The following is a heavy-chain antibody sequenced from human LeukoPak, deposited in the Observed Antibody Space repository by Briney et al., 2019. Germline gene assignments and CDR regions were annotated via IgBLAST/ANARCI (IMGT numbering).Heavy chain of an antibody. CDR3: ARAPGDYDLYDY. V-gene: IGHV3-30*02. CDR1: GFTFSSYG. Sequence: GGSLRLSCAASGFTFSSYGMHWVRQAPGKGLEWVAFIRYDGSNKYYADSVKGRFTISRDNSKNTLYLQMNSLRAEDTAVYYCARAPGDYDLYDYWGQGTLVTVSS. D-gene: IGHD4-17*01. J-gene: IGHJ4*02. CDR2: IRYDGSNK.